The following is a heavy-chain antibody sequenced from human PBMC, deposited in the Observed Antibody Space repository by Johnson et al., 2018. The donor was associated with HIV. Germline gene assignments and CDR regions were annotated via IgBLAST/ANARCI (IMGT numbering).Heavy chain of an antibody. J-gene: IGHJ3*02. D-gene: IGHD5-24*01. CDR2: ISGSGGST. CDR1: GFTFSSYA. Sequence: VQLVESGGGLVQPGGSLRLSCAASGFTFSSYAMSWVRQAPGKGLEWVSAISGSGGSTYYADSVKGRFTISRDNSKNTLYLQMNNLRADDTALYYCARLRDGYNFDAFDSWGQGTMVTVSS. V-gene: IGHV3-23*04. CDR3: ARLRDGYNFDAFDS.